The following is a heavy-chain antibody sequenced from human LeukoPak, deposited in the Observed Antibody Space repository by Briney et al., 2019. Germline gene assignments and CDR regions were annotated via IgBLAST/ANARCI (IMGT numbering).Heavy chain of an antibody. CDR3: AKIAARGVIINYFDY. Sequence: PSETLSLTCAVYGGSFSGYYWSWIRQPPGKGLEWIGEINHSGSTNYNPSLKSRVTISVDTSKNQFSLKLSSVTAADTAVYYCAKIAARGVIINYFDYWGQGTLVTVSS. CDR1: GGSFSGYY. J-gene: IGHJ4*02. D-gene: IGHD3-10*01. V-gene: IGHV4-34*01. CDR2: INHSGST.